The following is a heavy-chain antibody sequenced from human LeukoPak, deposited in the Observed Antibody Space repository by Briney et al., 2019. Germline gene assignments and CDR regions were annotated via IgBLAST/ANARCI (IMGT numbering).Heavy chain of an antibody. J-gene: IGHJ1*01. V-gene: IGHV3-53*01. CDR2: IYSGGST. CDR3: VTYYYDSSGYPREYFQP. D-gene: IGHD3-22*01. CDR1: GFTFSSHW. Sequence: GGSLRLSCAASGFTFSSHWMSWVRQAPGKGLEWVSVIYSGGSTYYADSVKGRFIISRDNSKNTLYLQMNSLRAEDTAVYYCVTYYYDSSGYPREYFQPWGQGTLVTVSS.